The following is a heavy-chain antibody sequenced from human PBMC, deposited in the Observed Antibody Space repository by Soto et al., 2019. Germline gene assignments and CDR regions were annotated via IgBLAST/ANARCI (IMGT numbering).Heavy chain of an antibody. D-gene: IGHD6-13*01. J-gene: IGHJ4*02. V-gene: IGHV3-7*03. Sequence: GGSLRLSCAASGFTVSSNYRSWVRQAPGKGLEWVANIKQDGSEKYYVDSVKGRFTISRDNSKNTLFLQVNSLSEEDTAVYYCAIWGGIASPANDGSRAPSAYWGKGTLVTVSS. CDR1: GFTVSSNY. CDR2: IKQDGSEK. CDR3: AIWGGIASPANDGSRAPSAY.